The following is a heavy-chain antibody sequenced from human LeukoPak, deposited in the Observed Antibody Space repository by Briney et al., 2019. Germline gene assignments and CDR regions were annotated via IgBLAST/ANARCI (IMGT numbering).Heavy chain of an antibody. CDR1: GFTFSSYS. V-gene: IGHV3-48*04. Sequence: GGSLRLSCAASGFTFSSYSMNWVRQAPGKGLEWVSYISSSSSTIYYADSVKGRFTISRDDAKNSLYLQMNSLRAEDTAVYYCARDFVVWGVIIRYFEYWGQGTLVTVSS. CDR3: ARDFVVWGVIIRYFEY. CDR2: ISSSSSTI. J-gene: IGHJ4*02. D-gene: IGHD3-10*01.